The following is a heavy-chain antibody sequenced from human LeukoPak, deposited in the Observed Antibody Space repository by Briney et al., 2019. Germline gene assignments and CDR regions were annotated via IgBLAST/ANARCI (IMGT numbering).Heavy chain of an antibody. J-gene: IGHJ1*01. CDR3: ARGVRFYDFWSAQH. CDR1: GGSISSYY. CDR2: IYTSGST. D-gene: IGHD3-3*01. V-gene: IGHV4-4*07. Sequence: SETLSLTCTVSGGSISSYYWSWIRQPTGKGLEWIGRIYTSGSTNYNPSLKSRVTMSVDTSKNQFSLKLSSVTAEDTAVYYCARGVRFYDFWSAQHWGQGTLVTVSS.